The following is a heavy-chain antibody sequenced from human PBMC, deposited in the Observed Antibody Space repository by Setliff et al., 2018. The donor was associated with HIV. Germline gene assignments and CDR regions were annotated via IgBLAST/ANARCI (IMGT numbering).Heavy chain of an antibody. CDR2: IFPSGGST. CDR3: AREAVDDYARYFDY. J-gene: IGHJ4*02. Sequence: ASVKVSCKASGYTFSGNYIHWVRQAPGQGIEWVGIIFPSGGSTKYAQRFRGRVTITTDESTSTAYMELSSLRSEDTAVYYCAREAVDDYARYFDYWGQGSLVTVSS. CDR1: GYTFSGNY. D-gene: IGHD4-17*01. V-gene: IGHV1-46*01.